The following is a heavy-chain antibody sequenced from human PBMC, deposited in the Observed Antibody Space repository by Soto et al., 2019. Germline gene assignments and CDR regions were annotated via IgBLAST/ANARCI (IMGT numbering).Heavy chain of an antibody. V-gene: IGHV3-48*01. J-gene: IGHJ4*02. Sequence: EVQLVESGGGLVQPGGSLRLSCAASGFTFSSYSMNWVRQAPGKGLEWVSYISSRSSIIHYADSVKGRFTISRDNAKHSLYLQMTSLRADDTAVYYCARDREGDGYNFDYWGQGTLVSVSS. CDR2: ISSRSSII. CDR1: GFTFSSYS. D-gene: IGHD6-25*01. CDR3: ARDREGDGYNFDY.